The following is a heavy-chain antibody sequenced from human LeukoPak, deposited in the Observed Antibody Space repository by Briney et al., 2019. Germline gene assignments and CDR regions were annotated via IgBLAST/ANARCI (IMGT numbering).Heavy chain of an antibody. CDR3: AREAGAPARYYFDY. V-gene: IGHV1-69*01. CDR1: GGTFSSYA. J-gene: IGHJ4*02. Sequence: SVKVSCKASGGTFSSYAINWVRQAPGQGLEWMGGITPILGTTNYAQKFQGRVTITADESTSTAYMELTSLRSEDTAVYFCAREAGAPARYYFDYWGQGTLVTVSS. D-gene: IGHD1-26*01. CDR2: ITPILGTT.